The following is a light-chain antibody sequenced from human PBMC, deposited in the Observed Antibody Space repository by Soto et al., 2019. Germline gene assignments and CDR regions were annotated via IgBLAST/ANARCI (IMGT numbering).Light chain of an antibody. CDR3: LQYETYWT. CDR1: QTISDW. J-gene: IGKJ1*01. CDR2: KAS. V-gene: IGKV1-5*03. Sequence: IKRNHSPSTLSATIGDRVTITCRASQTISDWLAWHQQKPGKAPKLLIYKASSLESGVPSRFSGSGSGTEFTLTISSLQPDDVATYYCLQYETYWTFGQGTKVDNK.